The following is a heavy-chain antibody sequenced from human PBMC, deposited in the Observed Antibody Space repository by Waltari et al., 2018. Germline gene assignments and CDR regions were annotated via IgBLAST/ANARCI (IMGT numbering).Heavy chain of an antibody. J-gene: IGHJ1*01. CDR3: ARLGRSNN. D-gene: IGHD1-26*01. CDR2: IYSDGSIT. Sequence: EVQLVESGGGLVRPGGSLRLSCVASGFNLSNYWMHWVRQAPGKGLVWVSRIYSDGSITKYADAVKGRFTISRDNAKNTLYLQMNSLRAEDTAVYYCARLGRSNNWGQGTLVTVSS. V-gene: IGHV3-74*01. CDR1: GFNLSNYW.